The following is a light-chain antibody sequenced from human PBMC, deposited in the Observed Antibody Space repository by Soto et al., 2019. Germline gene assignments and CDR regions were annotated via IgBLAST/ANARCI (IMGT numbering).Light chain of an antibody. V-gene: IGKV3-20*01. CDR1: QSVSSTF. CDR3: QQYSSSPPT. CDR2: GAS. Sequence: EIVLTQSPGTLSLSPGERATLSCRASQSVSSTFLAWYQHKPGQAPRLLIYGASSRATGIPDRFSGSGSGTDFTLTISRLEPEDFAVYYCQQYSSSPPTFGQGTKVDIK. J-gene: IGKJ1*01.